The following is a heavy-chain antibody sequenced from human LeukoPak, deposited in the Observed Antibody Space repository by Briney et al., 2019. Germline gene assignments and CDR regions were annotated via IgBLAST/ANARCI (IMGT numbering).Heavy chain of an antibody. V-gene: IGHV4-31*03. J-gene: IGHJ3*02. CDR2: IYYSGST. CDR1: GGSISSGGYY. D-gene: IGHD3-22*01. CDR3: ARSGIVASFDI. Sequence: SETLSLTCTVSGGSISSGGYYWSWIRQHPGTGLEWIGYIYYSGSTYYNPSLKSRVTISVDTSKNQFSLKLSSVTAADTAVYYCARSGIVASFDIWGQGTMVTVSS.